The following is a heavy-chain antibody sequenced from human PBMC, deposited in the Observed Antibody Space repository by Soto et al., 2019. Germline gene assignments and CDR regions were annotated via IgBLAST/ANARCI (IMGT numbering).Heavy chain of an antibody. CDR2: IIPIFGTA. D-gene: IGHD2-15*01. Sequence: GQGLEWMGGIIPIFGTANYAQKFQGRVTITADESTSTAYMELSSLRSEDTAVYYSIAVVGGFVYWGQGTLVTVSS. J-gene: IGHJ4*02. CDR3: IAVVGGFVY. V-gene: IGHV1-69*01.